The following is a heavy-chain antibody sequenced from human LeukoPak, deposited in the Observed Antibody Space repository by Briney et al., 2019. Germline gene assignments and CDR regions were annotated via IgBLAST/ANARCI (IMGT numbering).Heavy chain of an antibody. D-gene: IGHD6-13*01. Sequence: GGSLRLSGAASGFTFSSYAMSWVRQAPGKGLGWVSVISGLGGSTYYADSVKGRFAISRDNSKNTLWLQMNSLRADDTAIYYCARDVEARISAAGTFDYWGQGSLVTVSS. CDR3: ARDVEARISAAGTFDY. CDR1: GFTFSSYA. J-gene: IGHJ4*02. CDR2: ISGLGGST. V-gene: IGHV3-23*01.